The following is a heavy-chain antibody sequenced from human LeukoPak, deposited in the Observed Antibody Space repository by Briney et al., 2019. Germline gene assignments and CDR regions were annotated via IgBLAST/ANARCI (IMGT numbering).Heavy chain of an antibody. CDR3: ATNRVGTYDRPFDI. CDR2: IHYTGTT. Sequence: SETLSLTCIVSGGSINSHYWSWIRQPPGKGLEWIGDIHYTGTTKYNPSVKSRVTISIDTSKNQFSVELSSVTATDTAVYFCATNRVGTYDRPFDIWGQGTMVTVSS. V-gene: IGHV4-59*08. D-gene: IGHD1-26*01. CDR1: GGSINSHY. J-gene: IGHJ3*02.